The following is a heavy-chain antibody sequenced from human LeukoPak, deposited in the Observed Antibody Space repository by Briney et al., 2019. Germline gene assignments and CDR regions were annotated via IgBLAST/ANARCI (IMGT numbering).Heavy chain of an antibody. J-gene: IGHJ4*02. Sequence: PSETLSLTCAVCGGSFSGYYWSWIRQPPGKGLEWIGEINHSGSTNYNPSLKSRVTISVDTSKNQFSLKLSSVTAADTAVYYCARGPDYYGNGYWGQGTLVTVSS. CDR1: GGSFSGYY. CDR2: INHSGST. V-gene: IGHV4-34*01. D-gene: IGHD3-10*01. CDR3: ARGPDYYGNGY.